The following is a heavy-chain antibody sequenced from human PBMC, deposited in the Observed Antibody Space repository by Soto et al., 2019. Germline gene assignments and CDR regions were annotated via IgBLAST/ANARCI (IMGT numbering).Heavy chain of an antibody. J-gene: IGHJ3*02. V-gene: IGHV3-30*18. CDR1: GFTFSSYG. CDR2: ISYDGSNK. D-gene: IGHD5-12*01. CDR3: AKGGGGYDYSAFDI. Sequence: QVQLVESGGGVVQPGRSLRLSCAASGFTFSSYGMHWVRQAPGKGLEWVAVISYDGSNKYYADSVKGRFTISRDNSKNTLYLQMNSLRAEDTAVYYCAKGGGGYDYSAFDIWGQGTMVTVSS.